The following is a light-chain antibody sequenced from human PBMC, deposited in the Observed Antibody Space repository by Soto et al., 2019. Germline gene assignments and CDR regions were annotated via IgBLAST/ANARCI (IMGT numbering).Light chain of an antibody. CDR3: QQRSIWPLT. CDR1: QSVSTD. Sequence: EIVLTQSPATLSLSPGERVTLSCRASQSVSTDLVWYQQKPGQAPRLLLYDASNRATGIPARFSGSGSGTDFTLTISSLEPEDFAVYYCQQRSIWPLTFGGGTKVEMK. J-gene: IGKJ4*01. V-gene: IGKV3-11*01. CDR2: DAS.